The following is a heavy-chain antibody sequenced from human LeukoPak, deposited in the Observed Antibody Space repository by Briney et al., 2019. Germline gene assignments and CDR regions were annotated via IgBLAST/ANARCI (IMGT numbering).Heavy chain of an antibody. V-gene: IGHV1-2*02. D-gene: IGHD2-2*01. CDR2: INPNSGGT. CDR3: AGGLVVPEIPQGYYYYYYYMDV. CDR1: GYTFTGYY. J-gene: IGHJ6*03. Sequence: ASVKVSCKASGYTFTGYYMHWVRQAPGQGLEWMGWINPNSGGTNYAQKFQGRVTMTRDTSISTAYMELSRLRSDDTAVYYCAGGLVVPEIPQGYYYYYYYMDVWGKGTTVTVSS.